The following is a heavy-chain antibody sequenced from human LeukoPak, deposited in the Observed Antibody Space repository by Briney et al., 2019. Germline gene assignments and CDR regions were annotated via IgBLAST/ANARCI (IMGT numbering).Heavy chain of an antibody. CDR2: IIPIFGTA. V-gene: IGHV1-69*05. Sequence: GASVKVSCKASGGTFSSYAISWVRQAPGQGLEWMGGIIPIFGTANYAQKFQGRVTITTDESTSTAYMELSRLRFEDTAVYYCARGPYSIQGLYWGQGTLVTVSS. J-gene: IGHJ4*02. CDR1: GGTFSSYA. D-gene: IGHD4-11*01. CDR3: ARGPYSIQGLY.